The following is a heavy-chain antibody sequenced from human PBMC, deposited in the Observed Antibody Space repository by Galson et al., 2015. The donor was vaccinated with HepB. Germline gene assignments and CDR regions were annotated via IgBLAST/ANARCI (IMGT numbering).Heavy chain of an antibody. J-gene: IGHJ4*02. CDR3: ARDGDTSGHYGIFDY. Sequence: SLRLSCAASGFTFSDYYMTWIRQAPGKGLEWVSSISTSGNYTIYADSVKGRFTISRDNAKNSLYLQMNSLRAEDTGLYFCARDGDTSGHYGIFDYWGQGALVTVSS. CDR1: GFTFSDYY. CDR2: ISTSGNYT. D-gene: IGHD3-22*01. V-gene: IGHV3-11*06.